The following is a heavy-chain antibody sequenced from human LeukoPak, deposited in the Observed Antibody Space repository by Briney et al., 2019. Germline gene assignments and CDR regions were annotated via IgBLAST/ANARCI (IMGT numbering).Heavy chain of an antibody. J-gene: IGHJ5*02. CDR2: IWTDGGT. CDR3: AKITPGDYARERFNWFDP. V-gene: IGHV3-53*01. CDR1: GFTVSNYY. Sequence: GGSLRLSCAASGFTVSNYYMSWVRQAPGKGLEWVSVIWTDGGTYYADSVRGRFTISRDDSKNTLFLQMDSLRAEDTAVYYCAKITPGDYARERFNWFDPWGQGTLVTVSS. D-gene: IGHD4-17*01.